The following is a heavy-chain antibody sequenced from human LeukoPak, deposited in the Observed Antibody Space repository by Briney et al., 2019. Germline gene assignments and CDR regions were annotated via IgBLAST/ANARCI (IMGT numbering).Heavy chain of an antibody. D-gene: IGHD1/OR15-1a*01. CDR2: VYYTGSA. CDR1: GGSVSSGTYY. CDR3: ARLEQTTWFDP. J-gene: IGHJ5*02. V-gene: IGHV4-31*03. Sequence: PSETLSLTCTVSGGSVSSGTYYWSWIRQHPGKGLECLGYVYYTGSAYYNPSLKSRVTMSVDTSKNQFSLTLSSVTAADTAVYYFARLEQTTWFDPWGQGTLVTVSS.